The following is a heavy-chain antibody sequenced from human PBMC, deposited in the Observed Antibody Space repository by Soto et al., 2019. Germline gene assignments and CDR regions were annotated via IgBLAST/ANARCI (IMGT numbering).Heavy chain of an antibody. V-gene: IGHV3-7*03. Sequence: GGSLRLSCAASGFTFSSYWMSWVRQAPGKGLEWVANIKQDGSEKYYVDSVKGRFTISRDNAKNSLYLQMNSLRAEDTAVYYCARAMYSSQIRYYYYGMDVWGQGTTVTVSS. D-gene: IGHD6-13*01. CDR2: IKQDGSEK. CDR1: GFTFSSYW. J-gene: IGHJ6*02. CDR3: ARAMYSSQIRYYYYGMDV.